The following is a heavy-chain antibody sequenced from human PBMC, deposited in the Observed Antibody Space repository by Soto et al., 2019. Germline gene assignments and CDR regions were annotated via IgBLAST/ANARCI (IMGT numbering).Heavy chain of an antibody. CDR3: ARDGGYGSGSYYPTYYYYYGMDV. CDR1: GFTFSRYA. V-gene: IGHV3-21*01. Sequence: GVPLSLSCAASGFTFSRYAMSWARPAPGKGLEWVSSISSSSSYIYYADSVKGRFTISRDNAKNSLYLQMNSLRAEDTAVYYCARDGGYGSGSYYPTYYYYYGMDVWGQGTTVNVSS. D-gene: IGHD3-10*01. CDR2: ISSSSSYI. J-gene: IGHJ6*02.